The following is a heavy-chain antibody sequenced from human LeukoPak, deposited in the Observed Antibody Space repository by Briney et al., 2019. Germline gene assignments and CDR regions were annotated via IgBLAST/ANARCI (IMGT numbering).Heavy chain of an antibody. CDR3: VLRGGATDY. J-gene: IGHJ4*02. Sequence: GGSLRLSCAASGFTFSSFVLNWVRQAPGKGLEWVSTISGSGGTTYYADSVKGRFTISRDNSKNTLYLQVNSLRAEDTAVYYCVLRGGATDYWGQGTLVTVSS. V-gene: IGHV3-23*01. CDR2: ISGSGGTT. CDR1: GFTFSSFV. D-gene: IGHD3-16*01.